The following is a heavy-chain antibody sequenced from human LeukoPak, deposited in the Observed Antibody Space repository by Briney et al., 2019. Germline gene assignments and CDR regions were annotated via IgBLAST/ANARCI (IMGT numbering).Heavy chain of an antibody. CDR1: GYTFTSYD. V-gene: IGHV1-46*03. D-gene: IGHD2-15*01. CDR2: INPSGGST. J-gene: IGHJ4*02. CDR3: ARVGCSGGSCHTAGYYFDY. Sequence: GASVKVSCKASGYTFTSYDINWVRQATGQGLEWMGIINPSGGSTSYAQKFQGRVTMTRDTSTSTVYMELSSLRSEDTAVYYCARVGCSGGSCHTAGYYFDYWGQGTLVTVSS.